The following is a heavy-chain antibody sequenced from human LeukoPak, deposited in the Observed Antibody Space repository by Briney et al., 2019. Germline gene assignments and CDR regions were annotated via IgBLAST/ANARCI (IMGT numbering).Heavy chain of an antibody. CDR2: INPNSGGT. V-gene: IGHV1-2*02. J-gene: IGHJ3*02. Sequence: ASVKVSCKASGYTFTSYYMHWVRQAPGQGLEWMGWINPNSGGTNYAQKFQGRVTMTRDTSISTAYMELSRLRSDDTAVYYCARPTVRSAIAAYDAFDIWGKGTMVTVSS. D-gene: IGHD6-13*01. CDR1: GYTFTSYY. CDR3: ARPTVRSAIAAYDAFDI.